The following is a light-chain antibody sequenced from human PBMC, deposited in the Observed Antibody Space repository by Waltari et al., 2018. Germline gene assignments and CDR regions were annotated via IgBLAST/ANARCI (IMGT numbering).Light chain of an antibody. CDR2: GAS. CDR3: QQCNSYLPT. Sequence: DIQMTQSTSTLSASVGDRVTITCRASQSIGSSLALYQQKPGKAPKVVIYGASSLESGVPSRFSGSGSGTEFTLTISSLQPDDFATYYCQQCNSYLPTFGGGTKVEIK. CDR1: QSIGSS. J-gene: IGKJ4*01. V-gene: IGKV1-5*03.